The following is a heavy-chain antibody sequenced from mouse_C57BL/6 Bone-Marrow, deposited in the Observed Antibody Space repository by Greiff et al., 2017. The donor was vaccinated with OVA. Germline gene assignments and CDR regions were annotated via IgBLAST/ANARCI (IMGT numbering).Heavy chain of an antibody. J-gene: IGHJ3*01. Sequence: EVKVVESGGGLVKPGGSLKLSCAASGFTFSDYGMHWVRQAPEKGLVWVAYISSGSSTIYYADTVKGRFTISSDNAKNTLFLQMTSLRSEDTAMYYCARRYGSSRAWFAYWGQGTLVTVSA. V-gene: IGHV5-17*01. CDR1: GFTFSDYG. D-gene: IGHD1-1*01. CDR2: ISSGSSTI. CDR3: ARRYGSSRAWFAY.